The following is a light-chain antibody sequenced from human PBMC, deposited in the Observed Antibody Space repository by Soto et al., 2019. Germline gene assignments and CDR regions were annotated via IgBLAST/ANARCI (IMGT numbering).Light chain of an antibody. V-gene: IGLV2-14*03. Sequence: QSALTQPASVSGSPGQSITSSCTGTSSDVGGYDFVSWYQQHPGKAPKLMIYDVNNRPSGVSNRFSGSKSGNTASLTISGLQAEDEADYYCSSYSTNSAVVFGGGTKLTVL. J-gene: IGLJ2*01. CDR1: SSDVGGYDF. CDR2: DVN. CDR3: SSYSTNSAVV.